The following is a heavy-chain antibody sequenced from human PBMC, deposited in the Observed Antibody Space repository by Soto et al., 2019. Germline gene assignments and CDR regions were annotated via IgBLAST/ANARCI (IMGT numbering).Heavy chain of an antibody. V-gene: IGHV1-69*13. CDR1: GGTFSSYA. Sequence: GASVKVSCKASGGTFSSYAIGWVRQAPGQGLEWMGGIIPIFGTANYAQKFQGRVTITADESTSTAYMELSSLRSEDTAVYYCARGRVNYDFWSGYSSFDYWGQGTLVTVSS. CDR2: IIPIFGTA. CDR3: ARGRVNYDFWSGYSSFDY. J-gene: IGHJ4*02. D-gene: IGHD3-3*01.